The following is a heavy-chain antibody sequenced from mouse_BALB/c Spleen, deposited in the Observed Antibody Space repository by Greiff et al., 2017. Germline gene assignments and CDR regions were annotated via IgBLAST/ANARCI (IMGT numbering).Heavy chain of an antibody. CDR3: VRQGNYGSFDY. J-gene: IGHJ2*01. D-gene: IGHD1-1*01. V-gene: IGHV10-1*02. Sequence: EVMLVESGGGLVQPKGSLKLSCAASGFTFNTYAMNWVRQAPGKGLEWVARIRSKSNNYATYYADSVKDRFTISRDDSQSMLYLQMNNLKTEDTAMYYCVRQGNYGSFDYWGQGTTLTVSS. CDR2: IRSKSNNYAT. CDR1: GFTFNTYA.